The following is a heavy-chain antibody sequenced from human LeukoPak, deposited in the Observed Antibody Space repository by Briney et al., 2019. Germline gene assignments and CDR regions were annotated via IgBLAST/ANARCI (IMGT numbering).Heavy chain of an antibody. CDR2: IYHSGST. CDR1: GYSISSGYY. V-gene: IGHV4-38-2*02. CDR3: ARVYYGTSPDY. D-gene: IGHD3-16*01. Sequence: KPSETLSLTCTVSGYSISSGYYWGWIRQPPGKGLEWIGSIYHSGSTYYNPSLKSRLTISVDTSKNQFSLKLSSVTAADTAVYYCARVYYGTSPDYWGQGTLVTDSS. J-gene: IGHJ4*02.